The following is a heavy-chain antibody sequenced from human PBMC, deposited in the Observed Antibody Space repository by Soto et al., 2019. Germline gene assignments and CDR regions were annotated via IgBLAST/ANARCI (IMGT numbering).Heavy chain of an antibody. CDR2: IDPSDSYT. CDR3: ARVHKNWFDS. V-gene: IGHV5-10-1*03. Sequence: EVQLVQSGAEVKKPGESLRVSCKASGYNFTAFWIHWVRQMPGKGLEWLGKIDPSDSYTNHSPSFEGHVTISTDNSITTAYLQWSSLRASDTALYFCARVHKNWFDSWAQGTMVTVSS. CDR1: GYNFTAFW. J-gene: IGHJ5*01.